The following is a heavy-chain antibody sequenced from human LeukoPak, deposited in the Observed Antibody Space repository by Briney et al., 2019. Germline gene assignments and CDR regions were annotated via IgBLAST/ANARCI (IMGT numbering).Heavy chain of an antibody. J-gene: IGHJ4*02. CDR3: VVSQTHYYGPLLY. Sequence: PSETLSLTCTVSGDSINNHYWSWIRQPAGKGLEWIGRIYNSGSTNYNPSLRSRVTMSVDTSTKQISLTLVSVTAADTAVYYCVVSQTHYYGPLLYWGQGTLVTVSS. V-gene: IGHV4-4*07. CDR1: GDSINNHY. CDR2: IYNSGST. D-gene: IGHD3-10*01.